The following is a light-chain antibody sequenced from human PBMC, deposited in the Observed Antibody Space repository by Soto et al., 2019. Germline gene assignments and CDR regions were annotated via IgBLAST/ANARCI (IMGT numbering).Light chain of an antibody. J-gene: IGLJ1*01. CDR1: SSDVGGYNY. CDR2: EVS. Sequence: QSALTQPASVSGSPGQSITISCTGTSSDVGGYNYVSWYQQHPGKAPKPMIYEVSNRPSEVSNRFSGSKCGNTASLTISGLQAEDEADYYCSSYTSSSTQVFGTGTKVTVL. V-gene: IGLV2-14*01. CDR3: SSYTSSSTQV.